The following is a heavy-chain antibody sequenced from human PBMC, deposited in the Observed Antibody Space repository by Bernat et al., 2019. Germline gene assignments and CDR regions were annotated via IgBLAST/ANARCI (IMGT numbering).Heavy chain of an antibody. D-gene: IGHD2-15*01. CDR1: GFTFSSYD. J-gene: IGHJ6*02. V-gene: IGHV3-13*01. Sequence: EVQLVESGGGLVQPGGSLRLSCAASGFTFSSYDMHWVRQATGKGLEWVSAIGTAGDTYYPGSVKGRFTISRENAKNSLYLQMNSLRAEDTAVYYCAKILSQVDYYWYGADVWGQGTTVTVSS. CDR2: IGTAGDT. CDR3: AKILSQVDYYWYGADV.